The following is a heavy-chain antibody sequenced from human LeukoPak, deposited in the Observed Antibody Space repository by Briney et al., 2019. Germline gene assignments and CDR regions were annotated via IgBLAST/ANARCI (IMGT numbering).Heavy chain of an antibody. Sequence: QAGGSLRLSCTASGFTFGDYTMSWVRQAPGKGLEWVGLIRAKAYGGTTEYAASVKGRFTISRDDSKSIAYLQMNSLKTEDTAVYYCTTPDGSWLQFRTRFDYWGQGTLVTVSS. CDR3: TTPDGSWLQFRTRFDY. J-gene: IGHJ4*02. D-gene: IGHD5-24*01. CDR2: IRAKAYGGTT. V-gene: IGHV3-49*04. CDR1: GFTFGDYT.